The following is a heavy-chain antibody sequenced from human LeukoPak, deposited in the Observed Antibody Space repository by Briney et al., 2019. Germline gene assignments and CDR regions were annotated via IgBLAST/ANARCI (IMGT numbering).Heavy chain of an antibody. CDR3: AREADYDSSGYYPFDGMDV. D-gene: IGHD3-22*01. CDR1: GFTFSSYN. CDR2: ITSSRSTI. V-gene: IGHV3-48*01. Sequence: AGGSLRLSCAAPGFTFSSYNMNWVRQAPGKGLEWVSYITSSRSTIYYADSVKGRFTISRDNVKNSLYLQMNSLRAEDTAVYYCAREADYDSSGYYPFDGMDVWGQGTTVTVSS. J-gene: IGHJ6*02.